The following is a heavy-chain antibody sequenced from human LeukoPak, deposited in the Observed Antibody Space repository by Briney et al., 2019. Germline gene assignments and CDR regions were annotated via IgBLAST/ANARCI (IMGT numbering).Heavy chain of an antibody. CDR1: GFTLSSYW. Sequence: PGGSVSLLCAASGFTLSSYWMSWLRQARGKALEWVAKIKQDGSEIYYVDSVKGRFTISRDNAKNSLYLQMNSLRAEDTAVYYCARDAYSRRWYVFDCWGRGTLVTVSS. V-gene: IGHV3-7*01. CDR2: IKQDGSEI. CDR3: ARDAYSRRWYVFDC. D-gene: IGHD6-13*01. J-gene: IGHJ4*02.